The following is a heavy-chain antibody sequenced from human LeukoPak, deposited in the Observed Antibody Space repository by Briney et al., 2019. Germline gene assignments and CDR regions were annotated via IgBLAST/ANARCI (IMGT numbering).Heavy chain of an antibody. J-gene: IGHJ4*02. Sequence: KPSQTLSLTCAVSGGSISSGGYSWSWIRQPPGKALEWLALIYWDDDKRYSPSLKSRLTITKDTSKNQVVLTMTNMDPVDTATYYCAHLSSGWRYFDYWGQGTLVTVSS. CDR3: AHLSSGWRYFDY. D-gene: IGHD6-19*01. CDR2: IYWDDDK. CDR1: GGSISSGGYS. V-gene: IGHV2-5*08.